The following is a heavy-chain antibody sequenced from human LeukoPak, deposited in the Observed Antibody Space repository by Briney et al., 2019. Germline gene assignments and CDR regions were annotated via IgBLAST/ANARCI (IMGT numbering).Heavy chain of an antibody. J-gene: IGHJ4*02. CDR3: ARERRGPTYFDY. D-gene: IGHD3-10*01. CDR2: IYYSGST. V-gene: IGHV4-59*01. CDR1: GGSITSYY. Sequence: SETLSLTCTVSGGSITSYYWSWIRQPPGKGLEWIGYIYYSGSTNYNPSLKSRVTISVDTSKNQFSLRLSSVTAADTAVYYCARERRGPTYFDYWGQGTLVTVSS.